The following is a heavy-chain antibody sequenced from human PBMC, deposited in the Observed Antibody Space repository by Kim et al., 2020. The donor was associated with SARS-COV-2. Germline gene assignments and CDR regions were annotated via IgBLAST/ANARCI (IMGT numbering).Heavy chain of an antibody. D-gene: IGHD4-17*01. V-gene: IGHV3-33*01. CDR3: ARDPIGDFGHFYY. Sequence: GGSLRLSCAASGFTFSSYGMHWVRQAPGKGLEWVAVIWYDGSNKYYADSVKGRFTISRDNSKNTLYLQMNSLRAEDTAVYYCARDPIGDFGHFYYWGQGTLFTVSS. J-gene: IGHJ4*02. CDR2: IWYDGSNK. CDR1: GFTFSSYG.